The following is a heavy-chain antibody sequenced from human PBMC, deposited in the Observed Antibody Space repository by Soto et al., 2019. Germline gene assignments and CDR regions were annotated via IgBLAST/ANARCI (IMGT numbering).Heavy chain of an antibody. V-gene: IGHV3-48*02. CDR1: GFTFSSHT. D-gene: IGHD3-10*01. CDR3: ARRITMVRGPYYYYAMDV. CDR2: ITSTSSTK. Sequence: PGGSLSLSCAASGFTFSSHTMNWVRQAPGRGLEWISYITSTSSTKNYADSVKGRFTISRDNANNSLHLQMNSLRDEDTAVYYCARRITMVRGPYYYYAMDVWGQGTTVTVSS. J-gene: IGHJ6*02.